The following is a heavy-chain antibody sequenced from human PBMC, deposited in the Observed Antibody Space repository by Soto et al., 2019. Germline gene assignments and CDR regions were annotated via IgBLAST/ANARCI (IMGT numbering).Heavy chain of an antibody. Sequence: SETLSLTCSVSGASISTYYWTWIRQTPGKGLEWIGYIYLGGSSNYNPSFKSRVIISVDTSKNHFTVKLSSVTAADTAVYYCARTYYATNGYSLDPWGQGTLLTVYS. V-gene: IGHV4-59*01. J-gene: IGHJ5*02. CDR2: IYLGGSS. CDR3: ARTYYATNGYSLDP. D-gene: IGHD2-8*01. CDR1: GASISTYY.